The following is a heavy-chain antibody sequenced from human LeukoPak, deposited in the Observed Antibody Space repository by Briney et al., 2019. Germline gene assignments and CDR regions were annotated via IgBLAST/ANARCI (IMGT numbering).Heavy chain of an antibody. V-gene: IGHV7-4-1*02. D-gene: IGHD3-22*01. CDR1: GYTFTSYA. CDR3: ARSVNYYDSSGYYETKNWFDP. J-gene: IGHJ5*02. Sequence: ASVKVSFKASGYTFTSYAMNWVRQAPGQGLEWMGWINTNTGNPTYAQGFTGRVVFSLDTSVSTAYLRISSLKAEDTAVYYCARSVNYYDSSGYYETKNWFDPWGQGTLVTVSS. CDR2: INTNTGNP.